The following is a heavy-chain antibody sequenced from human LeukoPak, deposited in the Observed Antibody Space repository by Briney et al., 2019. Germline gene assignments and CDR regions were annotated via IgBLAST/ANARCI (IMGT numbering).Heavy chain of an antibody. D-gene: IGHD2-15*01. V-gene: IGHV3-74*01. J-gene: IGHJ4*02. CDR2: INSDGSST. CDR3: AKSGLNRFDY. CDR1: GFTFSSYW. Sequence: GGSLRLSCAASGFTFSSYWMHWVRQAPGKGLVWVSRINSDGSSTSYADSVKGRFTISRDNAKNTLYLQINSLRPEDTAVYYCAKSGLNRFDYWGQGTLVTVSS.